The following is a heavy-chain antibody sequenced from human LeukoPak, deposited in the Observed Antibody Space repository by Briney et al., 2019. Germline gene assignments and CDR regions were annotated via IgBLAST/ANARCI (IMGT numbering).Heavy chain of an antibody. V-gene: IGHV3-7*01. CDR1: GFTFSSYW. J-gene: IGHJ6*02. CDR2: IKQDGSEK. CDR3: ARDGLGFGSNYYYYYGMDV. Sequence: GGSLRLSCAASGFTFSSYWMSWVRQAPGKGLEWVANIKQDGSEKYYVDSVKGRFTISRDNAKNSLYLQMNSLRAEDTAVYYCARDGLGFGSNYYYYYGMDVWGQGTTVTVSS. D-gene: IGHD3-10*01.